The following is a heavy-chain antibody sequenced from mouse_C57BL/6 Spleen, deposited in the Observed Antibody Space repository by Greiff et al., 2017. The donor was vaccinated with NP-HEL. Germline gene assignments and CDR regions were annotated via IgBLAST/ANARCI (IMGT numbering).Heavy chain of an antibody. CDR1: GFTFTDYY. V-gene: IGHV7-3*01. D-gene: IGHD1-1*01. CDR3: ARYPFYYYGSSHWYFDV. CDR2: IRNKANGYTT. J-gene: IGHJ1*03. Sequence: EVMLVESGGGLVQPGGSLSLSCAASGFTFTDYYMSWVRQPPGKALEWLGFIRNKANGYTTEYSASVKGRFTISRDNSQSILYLQMNALRAEDSATYYCARYPFYYYGSSHWYFDVWGTGTTVTVSS.